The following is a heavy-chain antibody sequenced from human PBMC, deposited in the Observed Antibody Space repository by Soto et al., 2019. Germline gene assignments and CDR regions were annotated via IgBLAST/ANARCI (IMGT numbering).Heavy chain of an antibody. CDR1: GGSVSSGGYF. J-gene: IGHJ4*02. Sequence: PSETLSLTCTVSGGSVSSGGYFWSWIRQPPGEGLEWIGHIYNSGSTYSNPSLRGRVTISVDTSKSQFSLKLSSVTAADTAVYYCARGPSADKIDFWGQGTRVTVSS. CDR3: ARGPSADKIDF. D-gene: IGHD3-3*01. CDR2: IYNSGST. V-gene: IGHV4-30-4*01.